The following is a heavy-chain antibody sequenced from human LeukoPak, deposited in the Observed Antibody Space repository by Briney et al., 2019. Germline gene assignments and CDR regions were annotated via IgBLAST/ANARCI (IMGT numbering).Heavy chain of an antibody. CDR1: GFTFSSYA. D-gene: IGHD5-12*01. J-gene: IGHJ4*02. Sequence: GGSLRLSCAASGFTFSSYAMSWVRQAPGKGLEWVAVISYDGSNKYYADSVKGRFTISRDNSKDTLYLQMNSLRAEDTAVYYCARDQMATDYPLAPDFWGQGTLVTVSS. CDR3: ARDQMATDYPLAPDF. V-gene: IGHV3-30*04. CDR2: ISYDGSNK.